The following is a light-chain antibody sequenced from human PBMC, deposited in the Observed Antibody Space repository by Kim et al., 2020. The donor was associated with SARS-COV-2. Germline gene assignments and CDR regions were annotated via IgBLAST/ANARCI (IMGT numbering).Light chain of an antibody. Sequence: EIVLTQSPGTLSLSPGERATLSCRASQSVGSYLAWYQQKPGQAPRLLIYGESSRATGIPDRFSGSGSGTDFTLTISRLEPEDFAVYYCQQYGSSPRTFGQGTKVDIK. J-gene: IGKJ1*01. V-gene: IGKV3-20*01. CDR2: GES. CDR3: QQYGSSPRT. CDR1: QSVGSY.